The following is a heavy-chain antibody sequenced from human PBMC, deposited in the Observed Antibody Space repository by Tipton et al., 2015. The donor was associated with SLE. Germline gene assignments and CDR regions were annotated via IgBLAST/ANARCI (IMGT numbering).Heavy chain of an antibody. Sequence: QSGAEVKKPGASVRVSCKASGYTFDNYAISWVRQAPGQGLEWMGWISTYNGDTVYARKLQGRVTMTSDTSTSTAYMELRSLRSDDTAIYYCARVRVDTAMGVFDFWGQGTLVTVSS. CDR3: ARVRVDTAMGVFDF. J-gene: IGHJ4*02. D-gene: IGHD5-18*01. V-gene: IGHV1-18*01. CDR1: GYTFDNYA. CDR2: ISTYNGDT.